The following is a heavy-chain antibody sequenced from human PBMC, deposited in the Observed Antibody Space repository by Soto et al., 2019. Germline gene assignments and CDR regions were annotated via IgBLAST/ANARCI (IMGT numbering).Heavy chain of an antibody. CDR2: FYYSGST. V-gene: IGHV4-31*03. CDR1: GGSISTGGYY. J-gene: IGHJ5*02. Sequence: QVELQESGPGLVKPSQTLSLTCTVSGGSISTGGYYWNWIRQHPGKGLEWIGYFYYSGSTYYNPSLKSRVTISVNPSKNQFSLKLSPVTAADTAVYYCARSVFPWGQGTLVTVSS. CDR3: ARSVFP.